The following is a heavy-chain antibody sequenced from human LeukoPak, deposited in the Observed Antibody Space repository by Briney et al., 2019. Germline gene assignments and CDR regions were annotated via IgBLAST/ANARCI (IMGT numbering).Heavy chain of an antibody. D-gene: IGHD3-22*01. Sequence: EASVKVSCKASGGTFSSYAISWVRQAPGQGLEWMGGIIPIFGTANYAQKFQGRVTITADESTSTAYMELSSLRSEDTAVYYCATSGYILNWFDPWGQGTLVTVSS. V-gene: IGHV1-69*13. J-gene: IGHJ5*02. CDR2: IIPIFGTA. CDR3: ATSGYILNWFDP. CDR1: GGTFSSYA.